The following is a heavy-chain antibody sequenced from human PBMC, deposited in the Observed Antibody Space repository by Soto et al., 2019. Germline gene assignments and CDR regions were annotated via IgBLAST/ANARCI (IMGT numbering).Heavy chain of an antibody. Sequence: SETLSLTCTVSGVSISSDSYYWGWIRQSPEKGLEWIASISYSGSTYYNPTLKSRLIISVDTSKSQFSLKLSSVTAADTALYYCARRGNYYGSGSYHNWFDPWGQGTLVTVSS. CDR1: GVSISSDSYY. J-gene: IGHJ5*02. CDR3: ARRGNYYGSGSYHNWFDP. CDR2: ISYSGST. D-gene: IGHD3-10*01. V-gene: IGHV4-39*01.